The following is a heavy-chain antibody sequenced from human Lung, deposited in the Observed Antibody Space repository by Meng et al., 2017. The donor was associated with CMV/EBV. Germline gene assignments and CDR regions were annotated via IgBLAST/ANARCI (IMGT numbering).Heavy chain of an antibody. Sequence: GGSLRLSCAASGFTFDDYAMHWVRQAPGKGLEWVSLISWDGGSTYYADSVKGRFTISRDNSKNSLYLQMNSLRAEDTALYYCAKDADGGKGYYYYGMDVWGQGTTVXVSS. CDR1: GFTFDDYA. V-gene: IGHV3-43D*03. CDR3: AKDADGGKGYYYYGMDV. CDR2: ISWDGGST. D-gene: IGHD4-23*01. J-gene: IGHJ6*02.